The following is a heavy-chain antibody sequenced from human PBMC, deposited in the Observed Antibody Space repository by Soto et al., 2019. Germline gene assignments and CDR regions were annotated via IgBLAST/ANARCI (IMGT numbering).Heavy chain of an antibody. CDR1: GFTFSAYA. J-gene: IGHJ5*02. CDR2: INGGGDSA. V-gene: IGHV3-23*01. Sequence: EVQLLESGGGLVQPGGSLRLSCAASGFTFSAYAMSWVRQAPGKGLEWVSVINGGGDSAYYADSVKGRFTISRDNSKTTLYLQMNSLGGEDTAVYYCAKGVNIVVTTRAAYSWFDPWGQGTLVTVSS. D-gene: IGHD5-12*01. CDR3: AKGVNIVVTTRAAYSWFDP.